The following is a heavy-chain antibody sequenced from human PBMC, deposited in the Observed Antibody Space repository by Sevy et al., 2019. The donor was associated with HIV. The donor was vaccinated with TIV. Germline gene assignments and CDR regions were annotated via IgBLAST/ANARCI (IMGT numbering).Heavy chain of an antibody. V-gene: IGHV3-23*01. CDR2: ISGSGGNT. CDR1: GFTFSSYA. CDR3: AKDRGLRLTDDGPLDH. J-gene: IGHJ4*02. D-gene: IGHD4-17*01. Sequence: GGSLRLSCAASGFTFSSYAMSWVRQAPGKGLEWMSAISGSGGNTYYAGSVKGRFTISRDNSRNTLYLQMNSLRAEDTAVYYCAKDRGLRLTDDGPLDHWGQGTLVTVSS.